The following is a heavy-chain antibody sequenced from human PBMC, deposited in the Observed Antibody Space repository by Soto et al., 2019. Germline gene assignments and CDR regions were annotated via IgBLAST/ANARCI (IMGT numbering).Heavy chain of an antibody. V-gene: IGHV4-59*12. CDR3: ARDQKARYFDWHWFDP. CDR2: IYYSGST. D-gene: IGHD3-9*01. Sequence: KPSETLSLTCTVSGGSISSYYWSWIRPPPGKGLEWIGYIYYSGSTNYNPSLKSRVTISVDTSKNQFSLKLSSVTAADTAVYYCARDQKARYFDWHWFDPWGQGTLVTVSS. J-gene: IGHJ5*02. CDR1: GGSISSYY.